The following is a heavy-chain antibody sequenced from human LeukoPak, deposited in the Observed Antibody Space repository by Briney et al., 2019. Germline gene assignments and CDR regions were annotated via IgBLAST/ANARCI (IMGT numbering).Heavy chain of an antibody. V-gene: IGHV3-30-3*01. CDR3: ARDMDDAFDI. D-gene: IGHD3-10*01. CDR1: GFTFSSYA. Sequence: GGSLRLSCAASGFTFSSYAMHWVRRAPGKGLEWVAVISYDGSNKYYADSVKGRFTISRDNSKNTLYLQMNSLRAEDTAVYYCARDMDDAFDIWGQGTMVTVSS. CDR2: ISYDGSNK. J-gene: IGHJ3*02.